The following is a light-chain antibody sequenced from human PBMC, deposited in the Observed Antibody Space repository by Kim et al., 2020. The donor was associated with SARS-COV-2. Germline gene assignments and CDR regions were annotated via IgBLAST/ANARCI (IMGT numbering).Light chain of an antibody. CDR2: SAS. Sequence: ISKSLYGYQLKQGKAPKRLIYSASSLQSGVPSRFSGSGSGTDFTLTISSLQPEDFTTFYCLQTYSPPLTFGGGTKVDIK. CDR1: ISKS. CDR3: LQTYSPPLT. J-gene: IGKJ4*01. V-gene: IGKV1-39*01.